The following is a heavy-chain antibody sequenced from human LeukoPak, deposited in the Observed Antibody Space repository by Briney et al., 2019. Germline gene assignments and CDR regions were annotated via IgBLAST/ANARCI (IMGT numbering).Heavy chain of an antibody. CDR1: GFTFSSYA. D-gene: IGHD1-26*01. CDR2: IRDSGSST. Sequence: GGALRLSCAASGFTFSSYAMSWVRQAPGKGLEWVSAIRDSGSSTHYADSVKGRFTTSRDNSKNTLFLQMNSLRAEDTAIYYCAKYGPQDSGSSHFDYWGQGALVTVSS. V-gene: IGHV3-23*01. CDR3: AKYGPQDSGSSHFDY. J-gene: IGHJ4*02.